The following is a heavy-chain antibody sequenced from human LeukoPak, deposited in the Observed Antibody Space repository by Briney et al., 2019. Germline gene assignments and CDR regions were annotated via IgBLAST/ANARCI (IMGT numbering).Heavy chain of an antibody. J-gene: IGHJ5*02. V-gene: IGHV3-30-3*01. CDR3: ARIPRRWELQVAWFDP. CDR2: ISYDGSNK. D-gene: IGHD1-26*01. Sequence: GGSLRLSCAASGSTFSSYWMHWVRQGPGKGLEWVAVISYDGSNKYYADSVKGRFTISRDNSKNTLYLQMNSLRAEDTAVYYCARIPRRWELQVAWFDPWGQGTLVTVSS. CDR1: GSTFSSYW.